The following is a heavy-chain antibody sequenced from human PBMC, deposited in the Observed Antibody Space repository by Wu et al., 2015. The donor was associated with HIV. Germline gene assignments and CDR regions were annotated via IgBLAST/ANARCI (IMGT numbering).Heavy chain of an antibody. J-gene: IGHJ5*02. Sequence: QVQLVQSGAEVKKPGSSVKVSCKASGGTLSHYEISWMRQAPGQGLEWMGVINPSGGSTNYAQKFQGRVTMTRDTSTSTVYMELNSLRSEDTAVYYCARDKRTDLVRGVTNNWFDPWGQGTLVTVSS. CDR3: ARDKRTDLVRGVTNNWFDP. V-gene: IGHV1-46*01. D-gene: IGHD3-10*01. CDR2: INPSGGST. CDR1: GGTLSHYE.